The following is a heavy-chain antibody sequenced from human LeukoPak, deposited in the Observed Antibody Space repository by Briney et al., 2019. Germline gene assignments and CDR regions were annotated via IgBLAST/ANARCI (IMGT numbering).Heavy chain of an antibody. Sequence: GGSLRLSCAASGFAFDDYAMHWDRQGPGKGLEWVSGISWNSGSIHYADSVKGRFTISRDNAKKSLHLQMNSLRVEDMALYYCAKGVGYYIDNAFDIWGQGTMVTVSS. CDR2: ISWNSGSI. V-gene: IGHV3-9*03. D-gene: IGHD3-22*01. CDR3: AKGVGYYIDNAFDI. CDR1: GFAFDDYA. J-gene: IGHJ3*02.